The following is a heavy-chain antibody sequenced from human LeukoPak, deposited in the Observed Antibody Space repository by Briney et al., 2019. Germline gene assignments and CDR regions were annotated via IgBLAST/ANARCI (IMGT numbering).Heavy chain of an antibody. D-gene: IGHD3-10*01. Sequence: GGSLRLSCAASGFTFSSYGMHWVRQAPGKGLEWVAVIWYDGSNKYYADSVKGRFTISRDNSKNTLYLQMNSLRAEDTAVYYCARAFSGSYDYYYVDVWGKGTTVTVSS. V-gene: IGHV3-33*01. CDR1: GFTFSSYG. J-gene: IGHJ6*03. CDR3: ARAFSGSYDYYYVDV. CDR2: IWYDGSNK.